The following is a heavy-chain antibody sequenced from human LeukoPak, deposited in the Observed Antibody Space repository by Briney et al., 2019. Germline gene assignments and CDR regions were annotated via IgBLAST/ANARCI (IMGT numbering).Heavy chain of an antibody. CDR3: ARTTVTTSAADY. J-gene: IGHJ4*02. V-gene: IGHV1-46*01. CDR2: INPSSGST. D-gene: IGHD4-17*01. Sequence: GASVKVSCKESVCTFTSYFMHWVRQAPGQGLEWMGIINPSSGSTSYAQKFQGRVTMTRDTSTSTVYMELSSLRSEDTAVYYCARTTVTTSAADYWGQGTLVTVSS. CDR1: VCTFTSYF.